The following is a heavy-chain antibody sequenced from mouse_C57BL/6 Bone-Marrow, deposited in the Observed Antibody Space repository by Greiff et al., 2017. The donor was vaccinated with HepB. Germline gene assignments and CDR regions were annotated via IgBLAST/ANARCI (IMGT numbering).Heavy chain of an antibody. Sequence: EVQGVESGGGLVKPGGSLKLSCAASGFTFSDYGMHWVRQAPEKWLEWVAYISSGSSTIYYADTVKGRFTISRDNAKNTLFLQKTSLRSEDTAMYYCSRGHGYAMDYWGQGTSVTVSA. V-gene: IGHV5-17*01. CDR3: SRGHGYAMDY. CDR1: GFTFSDYG. J-gene: IGHJ4*01. CDR2: ISSGSSTI.